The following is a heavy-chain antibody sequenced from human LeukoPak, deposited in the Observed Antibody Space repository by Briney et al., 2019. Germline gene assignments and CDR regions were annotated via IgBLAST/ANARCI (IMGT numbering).Heavy chain of an antibody. CDR1: GFTFSSYA. CDR3: ARDKEVVKKLSALDY. J-gene: IGHJ4*02. V-gene: IGHV3-33*08. CDR2: IWYDGSNK. Sequence: GGSLRLSCAASGFTFSSYAMSWVRQAPGKGLEWVAVIWYDGSNKYYADSVKGRFTISRDNSKNTLYLQMNSLRAEDTAVYYCARDKEVVKKLSALDYWGQGTLVTVSS. D-gene: IGHD4-23*01.